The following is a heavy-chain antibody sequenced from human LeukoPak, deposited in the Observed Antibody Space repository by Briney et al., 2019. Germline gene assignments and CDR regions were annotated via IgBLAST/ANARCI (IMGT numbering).Heavy chain of an antibody. CDR3: ATYYDSSGYYGGIDP. Sequence: SETLSLTCTVSGGSIGSDHWWTWVRQSPGKGLEWIGEIYHSGRTNYNPSLKSRVTISVDKSKNQFSLNLSSVTAADTAIYYCATYYDSSGYYGGIDPWGQGTLVTVSS. CDR2: IYHSGRT. J-gene: IGHJ5*02. CDR1: GGSIGSDHW. V-gene: IGHV4-4*02. D-gene: IGHD3-22*01.